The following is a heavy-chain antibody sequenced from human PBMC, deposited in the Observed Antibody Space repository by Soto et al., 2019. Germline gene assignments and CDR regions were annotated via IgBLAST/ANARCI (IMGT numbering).Heavy chain of an antibody. CDR3: ARVFEYYYDSSGYYEPKDAFDI. Sequence: AGSLRLSCAASGFTFSSYSMNWVRPAPGKGLEWVSSISSSSSYIYYTDSVKGRFTISRDNAKNSLYLQMNSLRAEDTAVYYCARVFEYYYDSSGYYEPKDAFDIWGQGTMVTVSS. D-gene: IGHD3-22*01. CDR1: GFTFSSYS. V-gene: IGHV3-21*01. J-gene: IGHJ3*02. CDR2: ISSSSSYI.